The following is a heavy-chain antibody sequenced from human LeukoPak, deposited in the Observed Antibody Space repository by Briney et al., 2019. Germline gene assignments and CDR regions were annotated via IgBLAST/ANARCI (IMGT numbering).Heavy chain of an antibody. Sequence: ASVKVSCKASGYTFTSYGISWVRQAPGQGLEWMGWISAYNGNTNYAQNFQGRVAMTTDTSTSTAYMELRSLRSDDTAVYYCARELPVNPNRLPSDPWGQGTLVTVSS. CDR2: ISAYNGNT. J-gene: IGHJ5*02. CDR1: GYTFTSYG. CDR3: ARELPVNPNRLPSDP. D-gene: IGHD1-14*01. V-gene: IGHV1-18*01.